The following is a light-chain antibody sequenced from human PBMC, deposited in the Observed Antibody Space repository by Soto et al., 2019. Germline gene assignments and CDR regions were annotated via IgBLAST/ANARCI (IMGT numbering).Light chain of an antibody. CDR1: SGDVGGYDF. CDR3: SSFAGSNTWV. Sequence: QSALTQAPSASGSPGQSVTISCTGTSGDVGGYDFVSWYQQYPGKAPKLMIFEVRKRPSGVPDRFSGCKSGNTASLTVSGLQADDEADDYCSSFAGSNTWVFGGGTKLTVL. CDR2: EVR. V-gene: IGLV2-8*01. J-gene: IGLJ3*02.